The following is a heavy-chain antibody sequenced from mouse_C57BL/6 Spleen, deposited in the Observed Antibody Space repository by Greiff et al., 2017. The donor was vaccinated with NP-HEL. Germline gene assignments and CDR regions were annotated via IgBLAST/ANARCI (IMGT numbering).Heavy chain of an antibody. J-gene: IGHJ3*01. D-gene: IGHD2-3*01. CDR1: GYTFTSYW. CDR3: ARGGYYPTDWFAY. V-gene: IGHV1-53*01. CDR2: INPSNGGT. Sequence: VQLQQPGPELVKPGASVKLSCKASGYTFTSYWMHWVKQRPGQGLEWIGNINPSNGGTNYNEKFKSKATLTVDKSSSTAYMQLSSLTSEDSAVYYCARGGYYPTDWFAYWGQGTLVTVSA.